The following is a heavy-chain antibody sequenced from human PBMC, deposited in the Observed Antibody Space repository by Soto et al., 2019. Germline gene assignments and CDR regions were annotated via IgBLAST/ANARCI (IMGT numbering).Heavy chain of an antibody. J-gene: IGHJ4*02. D-gene: IGHD3-10*01. CDR2: VNPIVSMS. V-gene: IGHV1-69*02. CDR1: GDTFNLYS. CDR3: ASSYGSGYRAFDY. Sequence: QVQLVQSGAEVKRPGSSVKVSCKASGDTFNLYSINWVRQAPGLGLEWMGRVNPIVSMSNYAQKFQGRGTMTADKSTSTADMVLRSMLSEDTAIYYCASSYGSGYRAFDYWGQGALVTVSS.